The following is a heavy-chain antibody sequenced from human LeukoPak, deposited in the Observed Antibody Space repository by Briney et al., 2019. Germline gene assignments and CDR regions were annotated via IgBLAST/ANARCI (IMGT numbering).Heavy chain of an antibody. D-gene: IGHD4-17*01. CDR2: ISGRSLRT. CDR3: AKDGGDYQFDY. J-gene: IGHJ4*02. CDR1: GFAFSSYS. V-gene: IGHV3-23*01. Sequence: GGSLRLSCAASGFAFSSYSMNWLRQAPGKGLEWVSRISGRSLRTNYADSVKGRFTISRDNSKNTLYLQMNSLRAEDTAVYYCAKDGGDYQFDYWGQGTLVTVSS.